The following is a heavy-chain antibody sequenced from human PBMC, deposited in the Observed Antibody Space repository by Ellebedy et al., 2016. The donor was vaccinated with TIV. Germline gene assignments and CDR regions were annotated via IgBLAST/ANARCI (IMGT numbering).Heavy chain of an antibody. Sequence: GESLKISCAASGFTFNDYPMTWVRQAPGKGLEWVSSIGLRTGSIYYADSLKGRFTISRDNTQNAVYLQMSSLRVEDTAVNFCARDGSGWYWWGQGTLVTVSS. CDR1: GFTFNDYP. CDR3: ARDGSGWYW. V-gene: IGHV3-21*01. J-gene: IGHJ4*02. D-gene: IGHD6-19*01. CDR2: IGLRTGSI.